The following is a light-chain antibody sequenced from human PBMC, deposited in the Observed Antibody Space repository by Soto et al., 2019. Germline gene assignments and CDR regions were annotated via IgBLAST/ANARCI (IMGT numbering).Light chain of an antibody. Sequence: DIQMTQSPSSLSASVGDRVTITCQASQDIDNYLNWYQQKPGKAPKLLIYDASSLQSGVPSRFSGSGSGTEFTLTISSLQPDDFATYYCQQYNTYSWTFGQGTTVDIK. J-gene: IGKJ1*01. CDR1: QDIDNY. CDR3: QQYNTYSWT. V-gene: IGKV1-5*01. CDR2: DAS.